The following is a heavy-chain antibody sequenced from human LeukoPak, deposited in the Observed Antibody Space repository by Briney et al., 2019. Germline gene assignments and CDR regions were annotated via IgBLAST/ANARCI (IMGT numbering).Heavy chain of an antibody. CDR3: ARLGKINYYYYMDV. D-gene: IGHD1-14*01. CDR2: IYYSGST. J-gene: IGHJ6*03. V-gene: IGHV4-39*07. Sequence: SETLSLTCTVSGDSISSSSYYWGWIRQPPGKGLEWIGSIYYSGSTYYNPSLKSRVTISVDTSKNQFSLKLSSVTAADTAVYYCARLGKINYYYYMDVWGKGTTVTISS. CDR1: GDSISSSSYY.